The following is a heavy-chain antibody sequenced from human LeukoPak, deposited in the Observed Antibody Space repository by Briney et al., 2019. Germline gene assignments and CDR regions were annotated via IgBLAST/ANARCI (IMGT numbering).Heavy chain of an antibody. CDR1: GGTFSSYA. V-gene: IGHV1-69*06. Sequence: ASVKVSCKASGGTFSSYAISWVRQAPGQGLEWMGGIIPIFGTANYAQKFQGRVTITADKSTSTAYMELSSLRSEDTAVYYCARGRRPLGGHYYYYMDVWGKGTTVTVSS. J-gene: IGHJ6*03. CDR2: IIPIFGTA. D-gene: IGHD3-10*01. CDR3: ARGRRPLGGHYYYYMDV.